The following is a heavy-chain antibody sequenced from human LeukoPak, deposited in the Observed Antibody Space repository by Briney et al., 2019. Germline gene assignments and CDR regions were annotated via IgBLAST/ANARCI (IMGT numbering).Heavy chain of an antibody. D-gene: IGHD4-17*01. J-gene: IGHJ4*02. CDR1: GFTFSSYS. V-gene: IGHV3-21*01. CDR3: ARAGGSTVSHSDY. CDR2: ISSSTSYI. Sequence: GGSLRLSCAASGFTFSSYSMNWIRQAPGKGLEWVSSISSSTSYIYYADSVKGRFTISKDDAKNSLYLQMNSLRAEDTAVYYCARAGGSTVSHSDYWGQGTLVTVSS.